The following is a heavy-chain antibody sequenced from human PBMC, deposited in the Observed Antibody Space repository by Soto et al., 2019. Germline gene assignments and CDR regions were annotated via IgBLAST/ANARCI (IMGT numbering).Heavy chain of an antibody. V-gene: IGHV4-34*01. CDR2: INHSGST. Sequence: SETLSLTCAVYGGSFSGYYWSWIRQPPGKGLEWIGEINHSGSTNYNPSLKSRVTISVDTSKNQYSLKLSSVTAADTAVYYCARGGLLLRYYYYGTDVWGQGTTVTVSS. CDR1: GGSFSGYY. J-gene: IGHJ6*02. CDR3: ARGGLLLRYYYYGTDV. D-gene: IGHD3-10*01.